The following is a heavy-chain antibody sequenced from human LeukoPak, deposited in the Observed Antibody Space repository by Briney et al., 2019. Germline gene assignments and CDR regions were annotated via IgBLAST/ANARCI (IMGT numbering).Heavy chain of an antibody. CDR1: GFTFSSSW. D-gene: IGHD2-2*01. J-gene: IGHJ6*03. CDR2: IKADGSGK. V-gene: IGHV3-7*03. CDR3: ARFASQYYYYYYMDV. Sequence: GGFLRLSCVASGFTFSSSWMTWVRQAPGMGLERVANIKADGSGKYYVDSVRGRFSISRDNAKNSLYLELNSLRAEDTALYHCARFASQYYYYYYMDVWGKGTTVTVSS.